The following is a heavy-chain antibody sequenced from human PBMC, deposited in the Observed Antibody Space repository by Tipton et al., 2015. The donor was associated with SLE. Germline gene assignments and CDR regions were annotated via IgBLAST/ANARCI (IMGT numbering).Heavy chain of an antibody. D-gene: IGHD3-9*01. CDR2: MNPHSGYT. CDR3: ARDGNILTGYWKAYYFDF. J-gene: IGHJ4*02. V-gene: IGHV1-8*01. CDR1: GYTFTSYD. Sequence: QSGPEVKKPGASVKVSCKASGYTFTSYDFHWVRQATGQGLEWMGCMNPHSGYTGYAQKFQGRVTMTRNTSISTAYMELSSLKSDDTAVYYCARDGNILTGYWKAYYFDFWGQGTLVTVSS.